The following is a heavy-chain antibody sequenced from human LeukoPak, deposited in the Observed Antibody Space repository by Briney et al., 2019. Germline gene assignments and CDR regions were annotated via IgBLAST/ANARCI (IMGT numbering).Heavy chain of an antibody. CDR3: TRAGDDYVWEDFDY. D-gene: IGHD3-16*01. CDR1: GFTFSGSA. Sequence: GGSLKLSCAASGFTFSGSAMHWVRQASGKGLEWVGRIRSKANSYATAYAASVKGRFTISRDDSKNAAYLQMNSLKTEDTAVYYCTRAGDDYVWEDFDYWGQGTLVTVSS. V-gene: IGHV3-73*01. J-gene: IGHJ4*02. CDR2: IRSKANSYAT.